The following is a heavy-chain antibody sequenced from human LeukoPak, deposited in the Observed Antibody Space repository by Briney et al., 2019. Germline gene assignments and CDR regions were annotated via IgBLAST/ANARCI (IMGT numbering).Heavy chain of an antibody. V-gene: IGHV4-31*03. CDR3: ARNMIRGASYLDY. J-gene: IGHJ4*02. D-gene: IGHD3-10*01. CDR2: IYYSGST. Sequence: SETLSLTCTVSGGSISSGGYYWSWIRQHPGKGLEWIGYIYYSGSTFYSPSLKSRVTISVDTSKDQFSLRLSSVTAADTAVYYCARNMIRGASYLDYWGQGTLVTVSS. CDR1: GGSISSGGYY.